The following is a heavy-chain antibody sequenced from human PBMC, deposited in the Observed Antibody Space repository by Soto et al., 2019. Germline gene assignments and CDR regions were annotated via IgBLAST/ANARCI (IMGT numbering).Heavy chain of an antibody. V-gene: IGHV3-30*18. CDR1: GFTFSSYG. Sequence: QVQLVEFGGGVVQPGRSLRLSCAASGFTFSSYGMHWVRQAPGKGLEWVAVISYDGSNKYYADSVKGRFTISRDNSKNTLYLQMNSLRAEDTAVYYCAKGRGSSWYGPNDYWGQGTLVTVSS. CDR3: AKGRGSSWYGPNDY. D-gene: IGHD6-13*01. J-gene: IGHJ4*02. CDR2: ISYDGSNK.